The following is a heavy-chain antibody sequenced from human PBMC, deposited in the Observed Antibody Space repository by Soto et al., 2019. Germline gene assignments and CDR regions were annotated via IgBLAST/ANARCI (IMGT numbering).Heavy chain of an antibody. D-gene: IGHD2-8*02. V-gene: IGHV3-23*01. CDR3: AKATATGGGAFEI. J-gene: IGHJ3*02. CDR2: ILVSGST. Sequence: GGSLRLSCAVSGFICSSYDMSWVRQAPGKGLEWVSTILVSGSTHYEDSVKGRFTISRDTSRNTVYLQMNSRTAGDTAVYYCAKATATGGGAFEIYGQGTMVTVSS. CDR1: GFICSSYD.